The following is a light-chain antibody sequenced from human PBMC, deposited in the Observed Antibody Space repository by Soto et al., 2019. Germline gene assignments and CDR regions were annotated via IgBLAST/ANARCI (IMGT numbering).Light chain of an antibody. J-gene: IGKJ2*01. CDR2: DAS. Sequence: EIVLTQSPATLSLSPGESATLSCRASQSVSIYLAWYQQKPGQAHRLLIYDASSRATGIPARFSGSGSGTDFTLTISSLEPEDFAVYYCQQRYNWPNTFGQGTKLEIK. CDR1: QSVSIY. CDR3: QQRYNWPNT. V-gene: IGKV3-11*01.